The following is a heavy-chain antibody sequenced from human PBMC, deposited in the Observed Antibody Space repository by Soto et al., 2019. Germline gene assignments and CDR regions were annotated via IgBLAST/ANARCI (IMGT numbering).Heavy chain of an antibody. Sequence: QLLQSGGGLVQPGGSLTLSCAASGFTFGTTDMSWVRQAPGEGLEWVSTIEGSGGITYYADSVKGRFTISRDNSRNTVYLKMNSLRGDDTALYYCVKNSGWFNTWGQGALVTVSS. J-gene: IGHJ5*02. V-gene: IGHV3-23*01. CDR3: VKNSGWFNT. CDR1: GFTFGTTD. D-gene: IGHD3-10*01. CDR2: IEGSGGIT.